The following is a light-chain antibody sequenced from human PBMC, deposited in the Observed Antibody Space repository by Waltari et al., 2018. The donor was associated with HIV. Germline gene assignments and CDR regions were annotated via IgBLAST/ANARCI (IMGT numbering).Light chain of an antibody. CDR2: RAS. Sequence: DIQMTQSLSTLSASMGDRVSITCRASQSISNWLAWYQPKPGQAPKLLIYRASTLESGVPSRFSGSGSGTEFTLTINNLQPDDFATYYCQQYSAFPWTFGQGAKVEIK. CDR1: QSISNW. V-gene: IGKV1-5*03. CDR3: QQYSAFPWT. J-gene: IGKJ1*01.